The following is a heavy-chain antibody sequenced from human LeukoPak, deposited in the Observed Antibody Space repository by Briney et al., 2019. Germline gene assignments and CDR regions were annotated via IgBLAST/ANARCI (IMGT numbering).Heavy chain of an antibody. D-gene: IGHD3-22*01. Sequence: GGSLRLSCVASGFTFNSNWMSWVRQAPGKGLEWVANIKQDGSEKYYVDSVKGRFTISRDNAKNSVSLQMNSLRAEDTAMYYCARDKYYDRYFDAWGQGIPVTVSS. CDR2: IKQDGSEK. CDR1: GFTFNSNW. J-gene: IGHJ4*02. CDR3: ARDKYYDRYFDA. V-gene: IGHV3-7*01.